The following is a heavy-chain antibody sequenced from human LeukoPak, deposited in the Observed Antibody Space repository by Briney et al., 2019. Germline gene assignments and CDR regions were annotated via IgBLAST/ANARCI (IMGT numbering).Heavy chain of an antibody. V-gene: IGHV4-4*07. D-gene: IGHD3-22*01. J-gene: IGHJ4*02. CDR3: ARSAVDTADFDY. CDR1: GGSISNYY. CDR2: ISSSGST. Sequence: SETLSLTCTVSGGSISNYYWSWIRQPAGRGLEWIGRISSSGSTNYNPSLRSRVTMSVDMSTNQFSLKLSSVTAADTAMFYCARSAVDTADFDYWGQGTLVTVSS.